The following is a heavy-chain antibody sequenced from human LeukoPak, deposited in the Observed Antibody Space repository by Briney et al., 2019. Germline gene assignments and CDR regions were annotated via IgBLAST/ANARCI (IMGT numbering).Heavy chain of an antibody. CDR3: ARDFGKVAAPNYYYYYGMDV. J-gene: IGHJ6*02. Sequence: ASVKVSCKASGYTFTSYAMNWVRQAPGQGLEWMGWINTNTGNPTYAQGFTGRFVFSLDTSVSTAYLQISSLKAEDTAVYYCARDFGKVAAPNYYYYYGMDVWGQGTTVTVSS. CDR1: GYTFTSYA. D-gene: IGHD3-3*01. CDR2: INTNTGNP. V-gene: IGHV7-4-1*02.